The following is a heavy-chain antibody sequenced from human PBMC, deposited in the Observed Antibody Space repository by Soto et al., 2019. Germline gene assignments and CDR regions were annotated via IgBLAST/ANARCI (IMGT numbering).Heavy chain of an antibody. CDR3: ARCRTEWDIFTACIIGDF. D-gene: IGHD3-3*02. CDR1: GYTFSAFY. Sequence: QVQLVQSGAEVKKPGASVKVSCKASGYTFSAFYIHWFRQASGEGLQWRGVINHRSGANEYVQKFQGGVTLTGDTPTSTGYMDLSSLRSDDTAAYDCARCRTEWDIFTACIIGDFWGQGTQFTVSS. CDR2: INHRSGAN. J-gene: IGHJ4*02. V-gene: IGHV1-46*03.